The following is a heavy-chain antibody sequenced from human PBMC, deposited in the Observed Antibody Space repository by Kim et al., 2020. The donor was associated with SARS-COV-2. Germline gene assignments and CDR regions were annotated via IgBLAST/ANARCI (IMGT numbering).Heavy chain of an antibody. J-gene: IGHJ4*02. V-gene: IGHV3-30*01. CDR3: ARDRGVVLRFLEWFRRPDY. D-gene: IGHD3-3*01. Sequence: GRFTISRDNSKNTLYLQMNSLRAEDTAVYYCARDRGVVLRFLEWFRRPDYWGQGTLVTVSS.